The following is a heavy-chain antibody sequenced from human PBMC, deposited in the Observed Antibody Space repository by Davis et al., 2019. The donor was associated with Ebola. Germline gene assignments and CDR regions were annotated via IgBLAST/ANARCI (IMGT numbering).Heavy chain of an antibody. J-gene: IGHJ6*02. CDR2: IIPIFGTA. V-gene: IGHV1-69*13. D-gene: IGHD4-11*01. CDR3: ARVSTDSNYYGLDYYYYGVDV. CDR1: GGTFSSYA. Sequence: SVKVSCKASGGTFSSYAISWVRQAPGQALDSLVGIIPIFGTANYAQKFQGRVTITADESTSTAYMELSSLRSEDTAVYYCARVSTDSNYYGLDYYYYGVDVWGQGTTVTVSS.